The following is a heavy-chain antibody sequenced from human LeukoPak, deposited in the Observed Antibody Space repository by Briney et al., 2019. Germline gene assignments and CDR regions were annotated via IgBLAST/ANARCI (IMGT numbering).Heavy chain of an antibody. CDR2: IYPGDSDT. D-gene: IGHD3-16*01. CDR3: TRRGLIRHNWFDP. V-gene: IGHV5-51*01. CDR1: GYSFTGYW. Sequence: GESLKISCKGSGYSFTGYWIGWVRQMPGKGLEWMGIIYPGDSDTRYSPSFQGQVTISADKSISTAYLQWSSLKASDTAMYYCTRRGLIRHNWFDPWGQGTLVTVSS. J-gene: IGHJ5*02.